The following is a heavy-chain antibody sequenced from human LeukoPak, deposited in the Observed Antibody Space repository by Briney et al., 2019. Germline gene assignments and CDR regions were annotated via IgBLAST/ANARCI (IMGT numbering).Heavy chain of an antibody. D-gene: IGHD3-22*01. CDR1: GFSVSNNY. Sequence: GGSLRLSCAASGFSVSNNYMIWVRQAPGKGLEWVSIIYSGGGTYYADSVKGRFTISRDNSKNTLYLQMNSLRAEDTAVYYCARAQTYYYDSSGLWWGQGTLVTVSS. V-gene: IGHV3-53*05. CDR3: ARAQTYYYDSSGLW. J-gene: IGHJ4*02. CDR2: IYSGGGT.